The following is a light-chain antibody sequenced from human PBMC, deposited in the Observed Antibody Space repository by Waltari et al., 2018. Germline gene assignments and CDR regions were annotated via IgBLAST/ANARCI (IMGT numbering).Light chain of an antibody. J-gene: IGKJ2*01. CDR1: QTTSYN. Sequence: EIVLTQSPSTLSVSPGERAIPSGRAMQTTSYNLAWYQQRPGQPPRLLIYGASARAAAIPVRFSGSGSGTEFTLTISGLQSEDFAVYYCQHYHQWPPYTFGQGTKVE. CDR2: GAS. V-gene: IGKV3-15*01. CDR3: QHYHQWPPYT.